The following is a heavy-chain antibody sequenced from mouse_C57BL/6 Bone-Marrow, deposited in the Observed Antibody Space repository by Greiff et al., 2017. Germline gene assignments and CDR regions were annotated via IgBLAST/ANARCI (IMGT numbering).Heavy chain of an antibody. D-gene: IGHD1-1*01. CDR1: GYAFSSSW. CDR3: ARYPDCYGSSYVEGAMDY. CDR2: IYPGDGDT. Sequence: VQLQQSGPELVKPGASVKISCKASGYAFSSSWMNWVKQRPGQGLEWIGRIYPGDGDTHYNGKFKGKATLTADKSSSTAYMQLSSLTSEDSAVYFCARYPDCYGSSYVEGAMDYWGQGTSVTVSS. V-gene: IGHV1-82*01. J-gene: IGHJ4*01.